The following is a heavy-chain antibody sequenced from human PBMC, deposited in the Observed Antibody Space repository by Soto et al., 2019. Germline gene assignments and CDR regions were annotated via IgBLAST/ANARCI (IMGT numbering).Heavy chain of an antibody. V-gene: IGHV4-31*03. D-gene: IGHD3-10*01. CDR1: GGSISSGGYY. CDR3: ARVTERGYYYYGMDV. J-gene: IGHJ6*02. Sequence: SETLSLTCTVSGGSISSGGYYWSWIRQHPGKGLEWIGYIYYSGSTYYNPSLKSRVTISVDTSKNQFSLKLSSVTAADTAVYYCARVTERGYYYYGMDVWGQWTTVTVSS. CDR2: IYYSGST.